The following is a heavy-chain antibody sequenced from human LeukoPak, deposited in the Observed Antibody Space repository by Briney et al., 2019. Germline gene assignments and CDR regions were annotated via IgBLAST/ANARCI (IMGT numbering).Heavy chain of an antibody. CDR2: IDWDDDK. J-gene: IGHJ4*02. Sequence: KVSGPALVKPTQTLTLTCTFSGFSLSTSGMCVSWIRQPPGKALEWLALIDWDDDKYYSTSLKTRLTVSKDTSKNQVVLTMTNMDPVDTATYYCARTRGYSGYDSGDFDYWGQGTLSPSPQ. D-gene: IGHD5-12*01. CDR3: ARTRGYSGYDSGDFDY. V-gene: IGHV2-70*01. CDR1: GFSLSTSGMC.